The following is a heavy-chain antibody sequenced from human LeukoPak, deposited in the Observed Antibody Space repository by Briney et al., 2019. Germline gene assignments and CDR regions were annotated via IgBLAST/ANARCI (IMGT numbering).Heavy chain of an antibody. CDR2: IQYDGSNK. CDR3: AKEQGSGSYLDY. J-gene: IGHJ4*02. CDR1: EFTFSNYG. Sequence: GGSLRLSCAASEFTFSNYGMHWVRQAPGKGLEWVAFIQYDGSNKFYGNSVKGRFTISRDTSKNTLYLQMNSLRAEDTAVYYCAKEQGSGSYLDYWGQGTLVTVSS. V-gene: IGHV3-30*02. D-gene: IGHD3-10*01.